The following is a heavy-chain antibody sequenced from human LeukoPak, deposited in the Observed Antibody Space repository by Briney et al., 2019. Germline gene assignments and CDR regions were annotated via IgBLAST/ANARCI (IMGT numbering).Heavy chain of an antibody. V-gene: IGHV4-39*01. Sequence: SETLSLTCTVSGGSVSSSYYYWGWIRQPPGKGLEWIGSLHYSGSTYYNPSLKSRVTISVDTSKNQFSLKLNSVTAADTAVYYCARVSRYSASWYGDYWGQGTLVTVSS. J-gene: IGHJ4*02. D-gene: IGHD6-13*01. CDR2: LHYSGST. CDR3: ARVSRYSASWYGDY. CDR1: GGSVSSSYYY.